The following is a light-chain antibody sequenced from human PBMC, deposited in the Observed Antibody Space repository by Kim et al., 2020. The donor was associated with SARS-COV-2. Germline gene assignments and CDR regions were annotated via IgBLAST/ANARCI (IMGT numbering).Light chain of an antibody. V-gene: IGLV6-57*03. CDR3: QSYDSSNAWV. CDR1: RGSIASNY. Sequence: VTSSCTRSRGSIASNYVQWYQQRPGSAPTTVIYEDNQRPSGVPDRFSGSIDSSSNSASLTISGLKTEDEAGYYCQSYDSSNAWVFGGGTKLTVL. CDR2: EDN. J-gene: IGLJ3*02.